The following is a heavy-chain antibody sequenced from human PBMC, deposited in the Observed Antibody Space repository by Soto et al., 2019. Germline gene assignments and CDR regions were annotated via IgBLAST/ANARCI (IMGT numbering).Heavy chain of an antibody. D-gene: IGHD3-10*01. J-gene: IGHJ4*02. CDR3: ASSYGSGYRAFDY. Sequence: QVQLVQSGAEVKKPGSSVRVSCKASGDTFTFYSINWVRQAPGLGLEWMGRINPILSMSNYAQRFQGRVTMTADKSTSPAYLELSSLRSEDTARYYCASSYGSGYRAFDYWGQGALVTVSS. CDR1: GDTFTFYS. CDR2: INPILSMS. V-gene: IGHV1-69*02.